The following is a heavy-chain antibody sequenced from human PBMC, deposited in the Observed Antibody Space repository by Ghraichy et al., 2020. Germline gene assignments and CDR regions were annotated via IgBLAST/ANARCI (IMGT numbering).Heavy chain of an antibody. J-gene: IGHJ4*02. CDR2: ISRSGGST. D-gene: IGHD6-13*01. CDR3: AKLVDSSRWYYFDY. CDR1: GFTFSSYA. Sequence: GGSLRLSCAASGFTFSSYAMGWVRQAPGKGLAWVSAISRSGGSTYYADSVKGRFTIFRDNSKNTLYLQMNSLRAEDTAVYFCAKLVDSSRWYYFDYWGQGALVTVSS. V-gene: IGHV3-23*01.